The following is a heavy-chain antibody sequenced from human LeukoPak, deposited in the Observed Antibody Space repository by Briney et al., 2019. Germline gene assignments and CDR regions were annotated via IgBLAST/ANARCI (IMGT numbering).Heavy chain of an antibody. CDR3: ARGWGGYSSYPPDY. J-gene: IGHJ4*02. V-gene: IGHV3-48*01. CDR2: ISPSSGAAYESI. D-gene: IGHD5-12*01. CDR1: GFTFSSYS. Sequence: QPGGSLRLSCAASGFTFSSYSMNWVRQAPGKGLEWISYISPSSGAAYESIYYSISAKGRFTISRDIASNSLLLQMSSLRVEDTAVYYCARGWGGYSSYPPDYWGQGILVIVSS.